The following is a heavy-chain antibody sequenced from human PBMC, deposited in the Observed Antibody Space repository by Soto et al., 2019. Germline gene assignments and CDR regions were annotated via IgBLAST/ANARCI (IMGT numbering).Heavy chain of an antibody. D-gene: IGHD3-3*01. CDR2: IDPSDSYT. V-gene: IGHV5-10-1*01. J-gene: IGHJ6*02. CDR1: GYSFTSYW. Sequence: PGESLKISCNGSGYSFTSYWISWVRQMPGKGLEWMGSIDPSDSYTNYSPSFQGHVTISADKSISTAYLQWSSLKASDTAMYYCARPELPSITIFGLVTTYYYYGMDVWGQGTTVTVSS. CDR3: ARPELPSITIFGLVTTYYYYGMDV.